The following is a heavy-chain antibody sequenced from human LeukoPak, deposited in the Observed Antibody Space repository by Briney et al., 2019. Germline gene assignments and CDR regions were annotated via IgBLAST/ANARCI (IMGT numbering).Heavy chain of an antibody. J-gene: IGHJ6*02. D-gene: IGHD6-13*01. Sequence: GGSLRLSCAASGFTFSSYAMSWVRQAPGKGLEWVSAISGSGGSTYYADSVKGRFTISRDNSKNTLYLQMNSLRAEDTALYYCAKDKGSSSWYYYYGMDVWGQGTTVTVSS. CDR3: AKDKGSSSWYYYYGMDV. CDR1: GFTFSSYA. V-gene: IGHV3-23*01. CDR2: ISGSGGST.